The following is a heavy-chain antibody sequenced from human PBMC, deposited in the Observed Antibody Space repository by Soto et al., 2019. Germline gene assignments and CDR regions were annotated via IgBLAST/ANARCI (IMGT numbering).Heavy chain of an antibody. CDR3: TRSAYMDV. CDR2: ISSGSSTI. V-gene: IGHV3-48*01. CDR1: GFTFSSYS. D-gene: IGHD2-2*01. J-gene: IGHJ6*03. Sequence: GGSLRLSCAASGFTFSSYSMNWVRQAPGKGLEWVSYISSGSSTIYYADSAKGLFTISRDNAKNSLYLQMDSLRAEDTAVYYATRSAYMDVWGTGTTVTVSS.